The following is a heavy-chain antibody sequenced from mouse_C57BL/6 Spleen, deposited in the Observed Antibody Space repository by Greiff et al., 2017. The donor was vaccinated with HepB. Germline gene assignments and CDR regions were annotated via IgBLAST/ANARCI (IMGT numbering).Heavy chain of an antibody. Sequence: EVQLVESEGGLVQPGSSLKLSCTASGFTFSDYYMAWVRQVPEKGLEWVANINYDGSSTYYLDSLKSRFIISRDNAKNILYLQMSSLKSEDTATYYCARADYYGSSHFDYWGQGTTLTVSS. D-gene: IGHD1-1*01. CDR2: INYDGSST. J-gene: IGHJ2*01. CDR3: ARADYYGSSHFDY. CDR1: GFTFSDYY. V-gene: IGHV5-16*01.